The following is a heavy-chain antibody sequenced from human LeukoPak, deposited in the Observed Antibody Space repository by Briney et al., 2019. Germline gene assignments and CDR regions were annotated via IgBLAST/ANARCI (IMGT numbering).Heavy chain of an antibody. CDR1: GYTFTSYG. V-gene: IGHV1-18*01. D-gene: IGHD2-15*01. CDR2: ISAYNGNT. Sequence: ASVKVSCKASGYTFTSYGISWVRQAPGQVLEWMGWISAYNGNTNYAQKLQGRVTMTTDTSTSTAYMELRSLRSDDTAVYYCARVGRYCSGGSCSPLDYWGQGTLVTVSS. CDR3: ARVGRYCSGGSCSPLDY. J-gene: IGHJ4*02.